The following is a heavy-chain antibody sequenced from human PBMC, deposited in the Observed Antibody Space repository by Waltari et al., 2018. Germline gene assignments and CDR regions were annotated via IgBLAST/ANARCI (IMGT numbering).Heavy chain of an antibody. J-gene: IGHJ5*02. CDR1: GFTFSNFW. CDR3: SVSLNH. V-gene: IGHV3-7*01. CDR2: IKQDGSES. Sequence: EVQLVESGGGLVQPGGSLRLSCAASGFTFSNFWMDWVRQDPGKGLEWVANIKQDGSESHYVDSVKGRFTISRDNAQNLLYLQINSLRDEDTAVYYCSVSLNHWGQGTLVTVSS.